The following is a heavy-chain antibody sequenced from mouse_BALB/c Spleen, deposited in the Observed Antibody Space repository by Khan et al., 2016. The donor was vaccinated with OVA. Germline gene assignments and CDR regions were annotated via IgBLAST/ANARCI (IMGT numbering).Heavy chain of an antibody. V-gene: IGHV9-3-1*01. CDR1: GYTFISFG. CDR2: INTYTGEP. J-gene: IGHJ4*01. D-gene: IGHD2-10*01. Sequence: QIQLMQSGPELKKPGETVKISCKASGYTFISFGMNWVKQSPGKALKWMGWINTYTGEPTYADDFKGRFAFSLETSASTAYLQINNLKNEDTATYFCARPPYFSYTLDYWGQGTSVTVSS. CDR3: ARPPYFSYTLDY.